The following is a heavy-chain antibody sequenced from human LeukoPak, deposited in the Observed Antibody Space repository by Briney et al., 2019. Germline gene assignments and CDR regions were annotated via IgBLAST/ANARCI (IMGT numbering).Heavy chain of an antibody. CDR3: AKGPHDRGYWYFDV. J-gene: IGHJ2*01. V-gene: IGHV3-23*01. Sequence: GGSLRLSCVASGFTFRNYAMTWVRQAPGKGLEWVSPISGNGDTTYYADSVKGRFTISRDNSKNTLYLQMNSLRAEDTAVYHCAKGPHDRGYWYFDVWGRGTLVTVSS. CDR1: GFTFRNYA. CDR2: ISGNGDTT.